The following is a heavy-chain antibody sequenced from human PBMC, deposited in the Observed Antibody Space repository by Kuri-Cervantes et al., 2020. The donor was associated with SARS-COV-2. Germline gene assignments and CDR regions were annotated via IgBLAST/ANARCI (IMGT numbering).Heavy chain of an antibody. D-gene: IGHD3-22*01. CDR3: AKYLGYYYDSSGYYYELYYYYGMDV. V-gene: IGHV3-23*01. CDR2: ISGSGGST. CDR1: GFTFSTYA. J-gene: IGHJ6*02. Sequence: GGSLRLSCAASGFTFSTYAMSWVRQAQGKGVEWVSAISGSGGSTYYADSVKGRFTISRVNSKNTLYLQMNSLRAEDTAVYYCAKYLGYYYDSSGYYYELYYYYGMDVWGQGTTVTVSS.